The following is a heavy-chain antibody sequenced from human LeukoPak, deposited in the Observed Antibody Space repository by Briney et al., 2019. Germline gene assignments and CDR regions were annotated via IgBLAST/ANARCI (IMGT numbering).Heavy chain of an antibody. J-gene: IGHJ4*02. CDR1: GGSISSYY. Sequence: SETLSLTCTVSGGSISSYYWSWIRQPPGKGLEWIGYIYYSGSTNYNPSLKSRVTISVDTSKNQFSLKPSSVTAADTAVYYCARLRLGFDYWGQGTLVTVSS. D-gene: IGHD3-16*01. CDR2: IYYSGST. CDR3: ARLRLGFDY. V-gene: IGHV4-59*08.